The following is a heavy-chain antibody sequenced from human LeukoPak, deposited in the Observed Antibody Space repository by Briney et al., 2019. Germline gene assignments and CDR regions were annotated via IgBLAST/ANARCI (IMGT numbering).Heavy chain of an antibody. J-gene: IGHJ4*02. V-gene: IGHV3-11*01. CDR1: GFTFSDYY. D-gene: IGHD3-10*01. CDR3: AKDLRAMVRGANYFDY. Sequence: PGGSLRLSCAASGFTFSDYYMTWIRQAPGKGLEWVSYISSSGSTIYYADSVKGRFTISRDNAKNSLYLQMNSLRAEDTALYYCAKDLRAMVRGANYFDYWGQGTLVTVSS. CDR2: ISSSGSTI.